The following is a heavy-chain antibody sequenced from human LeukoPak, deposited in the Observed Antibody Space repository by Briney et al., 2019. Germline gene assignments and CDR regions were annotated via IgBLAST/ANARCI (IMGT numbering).Heavy chain of an antibody. V-gene: IGHV1-69*05. CDR2: IIPIFGTA. CDR3: ARSIVVVVAALNWFDP. CDR1: GYTFTGYY. J-gene: IGHJ5*02. D-gene: IGHD2-15*01. Sequence: ASVKVSCKASGYTFTGYYMHWVRQAPGQGLEWMGRIIPIFGTANYAQKFQGRVTITTDESTSTAYMELSSLRSEDTAVYYCARSIVVVVAALNWFDPWGQGTLVTVSS.